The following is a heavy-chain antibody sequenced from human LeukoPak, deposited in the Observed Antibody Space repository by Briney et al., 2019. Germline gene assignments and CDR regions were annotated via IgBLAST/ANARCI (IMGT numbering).Heavy chain of an antibody. J-gene: IGHJ3*02. CDR3: AKAAGYDSRDDAFDI. V-gene: IGHV3-7*03. D-gene: IGHD3-22*01. CDR2: IKQDGSEK. Sequence: PGGSLRLSCAASGFTFSSYWMSWVRQAPGKGLEWVANIKQDGSEKYYVDSVKGRFTISRDNSKNTLYLQMNRLRAEDTALHYCAKAAGYDSRDDAFDIWGQGTMVTVSS. CDR1: GFTFSSYW.